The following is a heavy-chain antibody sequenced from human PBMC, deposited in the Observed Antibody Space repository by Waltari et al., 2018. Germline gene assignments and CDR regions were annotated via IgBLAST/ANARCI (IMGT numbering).Heavy chain of an antibody. CDR2: IKQDGSEK. V-gene: IGHV3-7*03. CDR1: GFTFGTHW. D-gene: IGHD6-19*01. J-gene: IGHJ4*02. CDR3: AREKSSVAGPEF. Sequence: EVQLVGSGGGLFRLGGSLGLSCAASGFTFGTHWMSWAAQAPGKGLEWVANIKQDGSEKYYVDSVKGRFTISRDNAKNSLYLQMNSLRAEDTAVYYCAREKSSVAGPEFWGQGTLVTVSS.